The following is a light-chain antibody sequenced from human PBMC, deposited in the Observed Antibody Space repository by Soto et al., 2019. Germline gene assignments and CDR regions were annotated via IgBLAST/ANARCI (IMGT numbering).Light chain of an antibody. V-gene: IGKV1-39*01. Sequence: DIQMTQSPSSLSASVGDRVTITCRASQSISSYLNWYQHKPGKAPKVLIYAASSLQSGVPSRFSGSGSGTEFTLTISSLQTDDFGTYYCQQYNSHPWTFGQGTKVEMK. CDR1: QSISSY. J-gene: IGKJ1*01. CDR3: QQYNSHPWT. CDR2: AAS.